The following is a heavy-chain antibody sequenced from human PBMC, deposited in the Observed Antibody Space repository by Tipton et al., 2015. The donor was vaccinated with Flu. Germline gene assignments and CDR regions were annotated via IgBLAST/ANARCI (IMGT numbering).Heavy chain of an antibody. CDR2: IYTSGGT. V-gene: IGHV4-4*07. J-gene: IGHJ4*02. D-gene: IGHD6-6*01. Sequence: TLSLTCTVSGGSLSSYYWSWIRQPAGKGLEWIGRIYTSGGTKFNPSLRGRLTMSVDASKKEFSLKLSSVTAADTAVYYCASYSSSYFDYWGQGTLVTVSS. CDR1: GGSLSSYY. CDR3: ASYSSSYFDY.